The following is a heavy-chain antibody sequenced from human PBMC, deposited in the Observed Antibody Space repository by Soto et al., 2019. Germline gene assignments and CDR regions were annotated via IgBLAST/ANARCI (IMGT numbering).Heavy chain of an antibody. CDR2: ISSSSSYI. J-gene: IGHJ4*02. Sequence: GGSLRLSCAASGFTFSSYSMNWVRQAPGKGLEWVSSISSSSSYIYYADSVKGRFTISRDNAKNSLYLQMNSLRAEDTAVYYCARDKGREGGENFDYWGQGTLVTVSS. D-gene: IGHD4-17*01. CDR3: ARDKGREGGENFDY. CDR1: GFTFSSYS. V-gene: IGHV3-21*01.